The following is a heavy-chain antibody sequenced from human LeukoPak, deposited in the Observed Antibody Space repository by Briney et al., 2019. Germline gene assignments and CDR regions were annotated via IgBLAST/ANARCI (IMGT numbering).Heavy chain of an antibody. J-gene: IGHJ3*02. CDR2: IEGDGIDT. Sequence: GGSLRLSCAASVFTFCNYGMHWVRHAPWKGLMWVSRIEGDGIDTIGADFVKGRFTTSRDNAKNTLYLQMNSLRAEDTATYYCVRDQSLWALDIWGQGTTVTVSS. V-gene: IGHV3-74*01. CDR3: VRDQSLWALDI. CDR1: VFTFCNYG. D-gene: IGHD1-26*01.